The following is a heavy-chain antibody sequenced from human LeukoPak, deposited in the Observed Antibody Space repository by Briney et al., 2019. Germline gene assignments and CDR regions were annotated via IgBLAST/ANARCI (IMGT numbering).Heavy chain of an antibody. CDR1: GFTFSTSV. V-gene: IGHV3-30*02. J-gene: IGHJ4*02. CDR3: ASSRGYNYGYRALELPPSPID. D-gene: IGHD5-18*01. Sequence: GGSLRLSCAASGFTFSTSVMHWVRQAPGKGLEWLSFIRFDGSEKYYADSVKARFSISRDNSMNTLYLQMNSLRPEDTAVYYCASSRGYNYGYRALELPPSPIDWGQGTLVTVSS. CDR2: IRFDGSEK.